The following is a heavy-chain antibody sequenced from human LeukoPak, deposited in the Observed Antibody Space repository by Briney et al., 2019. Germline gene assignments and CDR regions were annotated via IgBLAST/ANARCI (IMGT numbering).Heavy chain of an antibody. Sequence: SETLSLTCTVSDDSINSGSYYWGWIRQPPGKGLEWIGSIYYSGSTYYNPSLKSRVTISVDTSKNQFSLKLSSVTAADTAVYYCARLLVPADPWFDPWGQGTLVTVSS. CDR2: IYYSGST. D-gene: IGHD2-2*01. CDR1: DDSINSGSYY. CDR3: ARLLVPADPWFDP. J-gene: IGHJ5*02. V-gene: IGHV4-39*01.